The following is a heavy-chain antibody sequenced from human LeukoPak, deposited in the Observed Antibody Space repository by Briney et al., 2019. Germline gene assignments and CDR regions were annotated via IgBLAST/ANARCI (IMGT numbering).Heavy chain of an antibody. CDR3: ARGSTYYDSSGQVPFDY. V-gene: IGHV3-48*01. J-gene: IGHJ4*02. Sequence: PGGSLRLSCAASGFTFSTYSMNWVRQAPGKGLEWVSYISSSSSTIYYADSVKGRFTISRDNAKNSLYLQMNSLRAEDTAVYYCARGSTYYDSSGQVPFDYWGQGTRVTVSS. D-gene: IGHD3-22*01. CDR2: ISSSSSTI. CDR1: GFTFSTYS.